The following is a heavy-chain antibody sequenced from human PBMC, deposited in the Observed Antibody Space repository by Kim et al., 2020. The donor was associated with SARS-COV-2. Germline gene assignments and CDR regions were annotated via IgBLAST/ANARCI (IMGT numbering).Heavy chain of an antibody. V-gene: IGHV4-39*07. D-gene: IGHD1-1*01. Sequence: YSNPSLKSRFTISVDTSKNQFSLKLSSVTAADTAVYYCARERNPLGAFDIWGQGTMVTVSS. CDR3: ARERNPLGAFDI. J-gene: IGHJ3*02.